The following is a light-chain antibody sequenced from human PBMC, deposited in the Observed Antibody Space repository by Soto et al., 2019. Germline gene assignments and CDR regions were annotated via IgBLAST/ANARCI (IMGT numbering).Light chain of an antibody. Sequence: QSVLTQPASVSGSPGQSITISCTGTSSNIGSYNLVSWYQQHPGKAPKLMIYEVFKRPSGVSNRFSGSKSGNTASLTISGLQAEDEAGYYCCSYATNNTPHVVFGGGTKLTVL. J-gene: IGLJ2*01. CDR3: CSYATNNTPHVV. V-gene: IGLV2-23*02. CDR1: SSNIGSYNL. CDR2: EVF.